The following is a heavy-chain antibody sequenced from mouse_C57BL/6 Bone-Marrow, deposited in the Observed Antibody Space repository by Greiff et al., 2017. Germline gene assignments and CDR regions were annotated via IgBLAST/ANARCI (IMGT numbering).Heavy chain of an antibody. Sequence: QVQLQQPGAELVKPGASVKLSCKASGYTFTSYWMHWVKQRPGQGLEWIGMIHPNSGSTNYNEKFKSKATLTVDKSSSTAYMQLSSLTSEDSAVYYCARRNSNYGGAWFAYWGQGTLVTVSA. CDR3: ARRNSNYGGAWFAY. D-gene: IGHD2-5*01. V-gene: IGHV1-64*01. CDR1: GYTFTSYW. CDR2: IHPNSGST. J-gene: IGHJ3*01.